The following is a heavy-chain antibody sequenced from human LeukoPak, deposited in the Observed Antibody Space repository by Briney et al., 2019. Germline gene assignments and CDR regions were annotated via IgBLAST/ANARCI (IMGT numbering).Heavy chain of an antibody. CDR3: ARGRGNWNDGVA. CDR2: ISSSSSYI. Sequence: GGSLRLSCAASGFTFSSYSMNWVRQAPGKGLEWVSSISSSSSYIYYADSVKGRFTISRDNAKNSLYLQMNSLRAEDTAVYYCARGRGNWNDGVAWGQGTLVTVSS. J-gene: IGHJ5*02. CDR1: GFTFSSYS. V-gene: IGHV3-21*01. D-gene: IGHD1-20*01.